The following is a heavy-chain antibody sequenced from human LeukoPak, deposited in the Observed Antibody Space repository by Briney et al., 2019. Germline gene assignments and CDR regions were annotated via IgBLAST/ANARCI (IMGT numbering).Heavy chain of an antibody. V-gene: IGHV1-2*02. CDR1: GYTFTGYY. Sequence: ASVKVSRKASGYTFTGYYMHWVRQAPGQGLEWMGWINPNSGGTNYAQKFQGRVTMTRDTSISTAYMELSRLRSDDTAVYYCARDGCSGGSCYWSPHYYYGMDVWGQGTTVTVSS. D-gene: IGHD2-15*01. CDR2: INPNSGGT. CDR3: ARDGCSGGSCYWSPHYYYGMDV. J-gene: IGHJ6*02.